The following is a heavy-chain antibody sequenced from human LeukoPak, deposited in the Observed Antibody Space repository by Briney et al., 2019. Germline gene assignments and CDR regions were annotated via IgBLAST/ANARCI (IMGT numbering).Heavy chain of an antibody. CDR1: GFSFTNYW. V-gene: IGHV5-51*01. CDR3: ARRFGARGESADFDY. Sequence: PGESLKISCKASGFSFTNYWIGWVRPPPGKRLEWMGIIYPGDSDTRYSPSFQGQVTISADKSINTAYLQWSSLKASDTAMYYCARRFGARGESADFDYWGQGTLVTVSS. J-gene: IGHJ4*02. CDR2: IYPGDSDT. D-gene: IGHD3-10*01.